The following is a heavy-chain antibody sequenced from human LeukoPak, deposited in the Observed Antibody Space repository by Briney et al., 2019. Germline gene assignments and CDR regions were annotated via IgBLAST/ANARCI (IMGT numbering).Heavy chain of an antibody. V-gene: IGHV3-11*04. D-gene: IGHD5-18*01. CDR3: AKEVYVDTAMAYYMDV. CDR1: GFTFSDYY. Sequence: PGGSLRLSCAASGFTFSDYYMSWIRQAPGKGLEWVSYISSSGSTIYYADSVKGRFTISRDNSKNTLYLQMNSLRAEDTAVYYCAKEVYVDTAMAYYMDVWGKGTTVTVSS. CDR2: ISSSGSTI. J-gene: IGHJ6*03.